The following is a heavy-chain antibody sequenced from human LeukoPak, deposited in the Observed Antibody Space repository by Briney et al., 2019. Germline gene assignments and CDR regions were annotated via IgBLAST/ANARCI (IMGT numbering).Heavy chain of an antibody. V-gene: IGHV3-23*01. D-gene: IGHD4-23*01. CDR2: IGRNGGDI. CDR3: AKYAPPTTVVTRFFDY. J-gene: IGHJ4*02. Sequence: PGGSLRLSCVASGFTFSSYAMTWVRQAPGKGLEWVSVIGRNGGDIRYADSVKGRLTISRDNSKNTLYLQMNSLRAEDTAVYYCAKYAPPTTVVTRFFDYWGQGTLVTVSS. CDR1: GFTFSSYA.